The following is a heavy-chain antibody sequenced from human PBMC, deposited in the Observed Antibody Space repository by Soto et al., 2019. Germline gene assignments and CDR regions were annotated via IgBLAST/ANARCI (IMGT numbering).Heavy chain of an antibody. Sequence: GASVKVSCKASGGTFSSCAISWVRQAPGQGLEWMGGIIPLFGTANYAQKFQGRVTITADESTSTAYMELSSLRSEDTAVYYCASRTDIVATEAYGMDVWGQGTTVTVSS. V-gene: IGHV1-69*13. CDR1: GGTFSSCA. CDR3: ASRTDIVATEAYGMDV. CDR2: IIPLFGTA. J-gene: IGHJ6*02. D-gene: IGHD5-12*01.